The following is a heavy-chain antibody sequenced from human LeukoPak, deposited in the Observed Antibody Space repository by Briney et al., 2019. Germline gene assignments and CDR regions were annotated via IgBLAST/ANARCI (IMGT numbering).Heavy chain of an antibody. CDR3: ARVYGASWYFDL. Sequence: SETLSLTCTVSGGSISSYYWSWIRQPAGKGLEWIGRVYASGSTNHNPSLKSRVTMSVDTSKSQFSLNLNSVTAADTAVYYCARVYGASWYFDLWGRGTLVTVSS. D-gene: IGHD4-17*01. J-gene: IGHJ2*01. CDR1: GGSISSYY. CDR2: VYASGST. V-gene: IGHV4-4*07.